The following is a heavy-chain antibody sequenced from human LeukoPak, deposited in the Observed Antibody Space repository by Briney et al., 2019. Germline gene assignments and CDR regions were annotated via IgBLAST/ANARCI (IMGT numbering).Heavy chain of an antibody. CDR3: ARAVGSNVLLWFGELLNYYYYMDV. Sequence: ASVKVSCKASGYTFTSYGISWVRQAPGQGLEWMGWISAYNGNTNYAQKLQGRVTMTTDTSTSTAYMELRSLRSDDTAVYYCARAVGSNVLLWFGELLNYYYYMDVWGKGTTVTVSS. V-gene: IGHV1-18*01. CDR2: ISAYNGNT. J-gene: IGHJ6*03. D-gene: IGHD3-10*01. CDR1: GYTFTSYG.